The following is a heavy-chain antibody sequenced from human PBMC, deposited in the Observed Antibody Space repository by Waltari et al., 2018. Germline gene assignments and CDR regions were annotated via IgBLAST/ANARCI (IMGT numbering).Heavy chain of an antibody. CDR2: ISSSTSYI. V-gene: IGHV3-21*01. CDR3: ARGDGSSGLDY. CDR1: GFTFSNYR. J-gene: IGHJ4*02. Sequence: EVQLVESGGGLVKPGGSLRLSCAASGFTFSNYRMNWVRQAPGKGLGWVSFISSSTSYINYADSVRGRFTISRDNARNSLYLQMNSLRADDTAVYYCARGDGSSGLDYWGQGILVTVSS. D-gene: IGHD6-19*01.